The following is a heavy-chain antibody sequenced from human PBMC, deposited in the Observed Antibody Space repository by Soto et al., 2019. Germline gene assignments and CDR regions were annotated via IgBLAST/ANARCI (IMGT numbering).Heavy chain of an antibody. Sequence: QVQLVQSGAAVKKPGSSVKVSCKASGGTFSSYTISWVRQAPGQGLERMVRIIPVLGIANYAQKFQGRVPITAAEXTXTXXMEQSSLTSEDTAVYCRAGTPGYSSSWEHENWCDPRGQGTLVAVSS. V-gene: IGHV1-69*02. CDR1: GGTFSSYT. CDR3: AGTPGYSSSWEHENWCDP. D-gene: IGHD6-13*01. CDR2: IIPVLGIA. J-gene: IGHJ5*02.